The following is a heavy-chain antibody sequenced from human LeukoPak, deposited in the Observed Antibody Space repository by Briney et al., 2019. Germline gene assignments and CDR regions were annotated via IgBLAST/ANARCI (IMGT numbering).Heavy chain of an antibody. CDR2: IYYSGST. J-gene: IGHJ4*02. CDR3: ARSPSGYRFDS. CDR1: GGSVSSGSYY. D-gene: IGHD3-22*01. Sequence: SETLSLTCPVSGGSVSSGSYYWSWIRQPPGKGLEWIGYIYYSGSTNYNPSLKSRVTISVDTSKNQFSLKLTSVTAADTAVYFCARSPSGYRFDSWGQGTLVTVSS. V-gene: IGHV4-61*01.